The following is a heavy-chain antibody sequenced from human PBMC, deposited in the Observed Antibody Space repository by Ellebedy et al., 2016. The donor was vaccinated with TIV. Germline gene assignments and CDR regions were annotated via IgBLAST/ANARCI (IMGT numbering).Heavy chain of an antibody. V-gene: IGHV4-59*01. CDR1: GGSINSYH. CDR2: IYYSGST. J-gene: IGHJ4*02. Sequence: GSLRLSXTVSGGSINSYHWNWIRQPPGKGLEWIGYIYYSGSTNYNPSLKSRVTISIDTSKNQFSLKLSSVTAADTAVYYCARNPALRYFDWTIDYWGQGTLVTVSS. CDR3: ARNPALRYFDWTIDY. D-gene: IGHD3-9*01.